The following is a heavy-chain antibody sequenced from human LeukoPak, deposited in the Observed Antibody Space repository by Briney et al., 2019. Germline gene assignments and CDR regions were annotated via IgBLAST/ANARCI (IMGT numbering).Heavy chain of an antibody. J-gene: IGHJ4*02. Sequence: PSETLSLTCAVYGGSFSGYYWSWIRQPPGKGLEWVSTISGSGGSTYYADSVKGRFTISRDNAKNTLYLQMNSLRAEDTAVYYCAKGPVTRASHLIDYRGQGTLVTVSS. CDR3: AKGPVTRASHLIDY. D-gene: IGHD4-17*01. CDR2: ISGSGGST. CDR1: GGSFSGYY. V-gene: IGHV3-23*01.